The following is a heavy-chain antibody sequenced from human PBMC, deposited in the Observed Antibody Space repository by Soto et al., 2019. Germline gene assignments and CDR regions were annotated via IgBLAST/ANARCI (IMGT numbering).Heavy chain of an antibody. J-gene: IGHJ4*02. CDR3: ERGHSSGWYVSGDFDY. D-gene: IGHD6-19*01. V-gene: IGHV1-18*01. CDR1: GYTFTSYG. CDR2: ISAYNGNT. Sequence: ASVKVSCKASGYTFTSYGISWVRQAPGQGLEWMGWISAYNGNTNYAQKLQGRVTMTTDTSTSTAYMELRSLRSDDTAVYYCERGHSSGWYVSGDFDYWGQGTLVTVSS.